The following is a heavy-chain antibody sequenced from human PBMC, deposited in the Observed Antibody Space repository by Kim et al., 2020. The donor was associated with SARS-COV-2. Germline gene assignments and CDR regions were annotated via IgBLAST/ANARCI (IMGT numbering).Heavy chain of an antibody. CDR3: ARVFGKWGNEGDGMDV. Sequence: SVEGRFPISRDNSKLTLYLQMHSLCAEDTAVYYCARVFGKWGNEGDGMDVWGQGTTVTVSS. V-gene: IGHV3-30*07. J-gene: IGHJ6*02. D-gene: IGHD3-3*01.